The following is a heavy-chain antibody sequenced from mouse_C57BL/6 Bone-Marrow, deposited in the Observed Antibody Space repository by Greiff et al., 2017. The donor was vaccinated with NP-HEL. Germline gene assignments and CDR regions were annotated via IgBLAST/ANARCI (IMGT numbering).Heavy chain of an antibody. CDR3: ARGPIYYCGKRDY. D-gene: IGHD1-1*01. CDR1: GYTFTSYW. V-gene: IGHV1-55*01. CDR2: IYPGSGST. J-gene: IGHJ2*01. Sequence: QVQLQQPGAELVKPGASVKMSCKASGYTFTSYWITWVKQRPGQGLEWIGDIYPGSGSTNYNEKFKSKATLTVDTSSSTAYMQLSSLTSEDSAVYYCARGPIYYCGKRDYWGQGTTLTVSS.